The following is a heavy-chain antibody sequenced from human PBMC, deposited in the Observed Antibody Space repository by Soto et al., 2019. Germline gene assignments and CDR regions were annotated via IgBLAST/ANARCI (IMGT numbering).Heavy chain of an antibody. CDR2: IIPIFGTA. CDR3: ARAERYYDSSGPVTGEFDP. CDR1: GGTFSSYA. Sequence: GASVKVSCKASGGTFSSYAISWVRQAPGQGLEWMGGIIPIFGTANYAQKFQGRVTITADESTSTAYMELSSLRSEDTAVYYCARAERYYDSSGPVTGEFDPWGQGTLVTVSS. D-gene: IGHD3-22*01. J-gene: IGHJ5*02. V-gene: IGHV1-69*13.